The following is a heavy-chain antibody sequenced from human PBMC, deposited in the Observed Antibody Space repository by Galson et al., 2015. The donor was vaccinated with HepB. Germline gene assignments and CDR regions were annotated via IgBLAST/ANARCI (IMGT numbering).Heavy chain of an antibody. CDR1: GFTFSDYY. V-gene: IGHV3-11*06. CDR2: ISSSSSYT. D-gene: IGHD3-16*01. Sequence: SLRLSCAVSGFTFSDYYMSWVRQAPGKGLEWVSYISSSSSYTDYADSVKGRFTISRDSAKNSLYLQMNSLRVEDTAVYYRARDLLGFGMDVWGQGTTVTVSS. J-gene: IGHJ6*02. CDR3: ARDLLGFGMDV.